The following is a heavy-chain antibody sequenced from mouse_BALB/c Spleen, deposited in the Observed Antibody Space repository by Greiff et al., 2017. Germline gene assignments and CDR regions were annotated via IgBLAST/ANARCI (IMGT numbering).Heavy chain of an antibody. D-gene: IGHD3-1*01. Sequence: VQLQQSGPELVKPGASVRISCKASGYTFTSYYINWVKQRPGQGLEWIGCIYPENGDTEYAPKFQGKATMTADTSSNTAYMQLSSLASEDTAVYYCNADYSSGYAWFAYWGQGTLVTVSA. V-gene: IGHV1-66*01. CDR1: GYTFTSYY. CDR2: IYPENGDT. CDR3: NADYSSGYAWFAY. J-gene: IGHJ3*01.